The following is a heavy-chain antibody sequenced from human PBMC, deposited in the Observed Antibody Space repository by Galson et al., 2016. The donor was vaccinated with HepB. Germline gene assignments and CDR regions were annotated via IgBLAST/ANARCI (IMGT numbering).Heavy chain of an antibody. J-gene: IGHJ6*02. D-gene: IGHD5-18*01. CDR1: GSTFRSCS. CDR2: ISSSSSYI. CDR3: ERDWLPCYCYGMDV. Sequence: SLRLSCAASGSTFRSCSMNWVRQAPGKGLEWVSSISSSSSYIYCADSVKGRLTLSRYNAKKSLYLQMNSLRPEDTAVSYGERDWLPCYCYGMDVWGQGTTVTGSS. V-gene: IGHV3-21*01.